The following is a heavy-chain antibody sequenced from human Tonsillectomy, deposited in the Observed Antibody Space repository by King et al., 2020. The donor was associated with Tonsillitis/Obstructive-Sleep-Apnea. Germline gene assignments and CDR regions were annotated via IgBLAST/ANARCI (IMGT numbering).Heavy chain of an antibody. CDR2: IKHDGSEK. Sequence: VQLVESGGGLVQPGGSLRLSCAASGFTFSSYWMSWVRQAPGKGLEWVANIKHDGSEKNYVDSVKGRFTISRDNAKNSLYLQMNSLRAEDTAVYYCASLDTTMATGDYWGQGTLLTVSS. D-gene: IGHD5-18*01. CDR1: GFTFSSYW. CDR3: ASLDTTMATGDY. V-gene: IGHV3-7*01. J-gene: IGHJ4*02.